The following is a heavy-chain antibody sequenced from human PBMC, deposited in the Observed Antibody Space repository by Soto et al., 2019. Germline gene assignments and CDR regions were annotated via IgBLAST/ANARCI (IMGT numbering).Heavy chain of an antibody. D-gene: IGHD6-19*01. J-gene: IGHJ6*02. V-gene: IGHV3-30-3*01. CDR2: ISYDGTNR. CDR1: GFTFSSYS. Sequence: QVQLVESGGGVVQPGRSLRLSCAASGFTFSSYSFHWVRQTPGKGLEWVALISYDGTNRYYTESVKGRFTISRDNPKNTLYLQMNSLGVDDTAVYYCARDGEWSRGFYHYGMDIWGQGTTVTVSS. CDR3: ARDGEWSRGFYHYGMDI.